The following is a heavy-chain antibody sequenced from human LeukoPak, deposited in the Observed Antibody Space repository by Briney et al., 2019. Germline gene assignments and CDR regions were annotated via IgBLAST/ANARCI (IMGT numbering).Heavy chain of an antibody. J-gene: IGHJ3*02. D-gene: IGHD3-16*01. Sequence: GGSLRLSCAASGFTFSSYGMHWVRQAPGKGLEWVAVISYDGSNKYYADSVKGRFTISRDNSKNTLYLQMNSLRAEDTAVYYCAKPPYDYVWGSSPDAFDIWGQGTMVTVSS. CDR1: GFTFSSYG. V-gene: IGHV3-30*18. CDR2: ISYDGSNK. CDR3: AKPPYDYVWGSSPDAFDI.